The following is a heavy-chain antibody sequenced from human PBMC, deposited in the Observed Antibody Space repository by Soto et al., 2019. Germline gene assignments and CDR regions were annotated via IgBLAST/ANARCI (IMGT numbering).Heavy chain of an antibody. CDR1: GYTFTSYA. J-gene: IGHJ4*02. V-gene: IGHV1-3*01. D-gene: IGHD6-19*01. CDR3: ARDRDSSGWYPSYYFDY. CDR2: INAGNGNT. Sequence: VASGKVSCKASGYTFTSYAMHWVRQAPGQRLEWMGWINAGNGNTKYSQKFQGRVTITRDTSASTAYMELSSLRSEDTAVYYCARDRDSSGWYPSYYFDYWGQGTLVPVSS.